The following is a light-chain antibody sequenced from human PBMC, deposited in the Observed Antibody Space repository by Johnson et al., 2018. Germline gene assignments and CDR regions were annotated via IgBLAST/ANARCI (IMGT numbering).Light chain of an antibody. Sequence: QSVLTQPPSVSAAPGQKVTISCSGSSSNIGNNYVSWYQQLPGTAPKLLIYENNKRPSGIPDRSSGSKSATSATLAITGLHTGDEADYYCGTWDSSLSAGNVFGTGTKVTVL. V-gene: IGLV1-51*02. J-gene: IGLJ1*01. CDR1: SSNIGNNY. CDR2: ENN. CDR3: GTWDSSLSAGNV.